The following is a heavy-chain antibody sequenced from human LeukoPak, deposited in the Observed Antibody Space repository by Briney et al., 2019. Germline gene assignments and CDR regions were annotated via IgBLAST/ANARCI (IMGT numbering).Heavy chain of an antibody. J-gene: IGHJ4*02. CDR1: GFSFSTYG. D-gene: IGHD3-10*01. Sequence: GMSLRLSCAACGFSFSTYGMHWVRQAPGKGLEWVSSISIGSSSYINYADSVKGRFTISRDNAKNSLHLQMNSLRAEDTAVYYCARDKYGSGSLFDFWGQGTLVTVSS. V-gene: IGHV3-21*01. CDR3: ARDKYGSGSLFDF. CDR2: ISIGSSSYI.